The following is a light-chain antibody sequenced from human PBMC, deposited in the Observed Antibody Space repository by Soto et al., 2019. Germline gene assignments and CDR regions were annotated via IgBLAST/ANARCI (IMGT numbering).Light chain of an antibody. Sequence: QSVLTQPPSVSGAPGQRVTISCTGSSSNIGTPYDVHWYQQLPGTAPKLLIYGNSNRPSGVPDRFSGSKSGTSASLAITGRQAEDAADYYCQSYDSSLSGHVIFGGGTKLTVL. CDR1: SSNIGTPYD. CDR2: GNS. J-gene: IGLJ2*01. CDR3: QSYDSSLSGHVI. V-gene: IGLV1-40*01.